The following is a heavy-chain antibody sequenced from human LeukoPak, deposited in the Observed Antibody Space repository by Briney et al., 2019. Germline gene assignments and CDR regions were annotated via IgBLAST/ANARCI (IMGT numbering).Heavy chain of an antibody. CDR2: IRGSGDAI. CDR3: ARGTSAWYHYYFNF. V-gene: IGHV3-11*04. D-gene: IGHD6-19*01. Sequence: GGSLRLSCAASGFNFSDYYMNWIRQAPGKGLEWLSYIRGSGDAIYYADSVKGRFTISRDNAKNSLYLQMNSLRAEDTAVYYCARGTSAWYHYYFNFWGQGTLVTVSS. CDR1: GFNFSDYY. J-gene: IGHJ4*02.